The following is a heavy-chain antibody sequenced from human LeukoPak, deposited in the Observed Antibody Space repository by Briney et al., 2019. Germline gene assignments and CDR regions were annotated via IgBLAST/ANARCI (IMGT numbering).Heavy chain of an antibody. D-gene: IGHD3-10*01. V-gene: IGHV4-39*01. Sequence: SETLSLTCTVSGGSISSSSYYWGWIRQPPGKGLEWTGSIYYSGSTYYNPSLKSRVTISVDTSKNQFSLKLSSVTAADTAVYYCARHGLLWFGELSGFDYWGQGTLVTVSS. J-gene: IGHJ4*02. CDR2: IYYSGST. CDR3: ARHGLLWFGELSGFDY. CDR1: GGSISSSSYY.